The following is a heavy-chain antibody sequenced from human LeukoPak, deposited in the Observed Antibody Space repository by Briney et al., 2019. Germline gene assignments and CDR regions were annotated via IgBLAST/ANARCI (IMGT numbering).Heavy chain of an antibody. CDR3: VKVAKYYYGSETYYFFEH. V-gene: IGHV3-11*04. Sequence: GGSLRLSCAASGFTFSDYYMSWIRQAPGKGLEWVSYISSSGSTIYYADSVKGRFTISRDNAKNSLYLQMNSLRVEDTGIYYCVKVAKYYYGSETYYFFEHWGQGTPVTASS. J-gene: IGHJ4*02. CDR2: ISSSGSTI. D-gene: IGHD3-10*01. CDR1: GFTFSDYY.